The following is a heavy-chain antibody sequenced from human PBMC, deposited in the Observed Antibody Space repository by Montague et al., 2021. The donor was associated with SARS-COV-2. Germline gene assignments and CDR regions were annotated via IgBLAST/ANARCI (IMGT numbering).Heavy chain of an antibody. V-gene: IGHV4-39*07. D-gene: IGHD3-22*01. J-gene: IGHJ5*02. CDR3: ARFPYYYDNWFDP. Sequence: SETLSLTCTVSGGSISSSSYYRGWIRQPPGKGLEWIGSIYYSGSTYYNPSLKSRVTISVDTSKNQFSLKLSSVTAADTAVYYCARFPYYYDNWFDPWGQGTLVTVSS. CDR2: IYYSGST. CDR1: GGSISSSSYY.